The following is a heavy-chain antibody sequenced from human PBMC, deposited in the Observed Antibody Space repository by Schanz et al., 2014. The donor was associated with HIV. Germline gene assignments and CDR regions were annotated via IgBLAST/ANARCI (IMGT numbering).Heavy chain of an antibody. J-gene: IGHJ6*02. CDR1: GFTFSSYG. D-gene: IGHD2-8*01. CDR3: ANSGYCTSGICYTRGNGMDV. V-gene: IGHV3-30*18. Sequence: QVQLVESGGGVVQPGRSLRLSCAASGFTFSSYGIHWVRQAPGNGLEWVAMISYDGSDKYYADSVKGRFTISRDNPKNRLYLQMNSLRAEDTAVYYCANSGYCTSGICYTRGNGMDVWGQGTTVTVSS. CDR2: ISYDGSDK.